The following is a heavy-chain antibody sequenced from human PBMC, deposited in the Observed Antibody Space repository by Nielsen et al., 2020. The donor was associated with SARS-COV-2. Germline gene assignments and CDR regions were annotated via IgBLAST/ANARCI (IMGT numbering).Heavy chain of an antibody. CDR1: GFTFSSYS. Sequence: GVLKISCVVSGFTFSSYSMNWVRHAPGKGLEWVSYISGSSRTIHYADSLKGRFTISRDNVKNSVYLQMNSLRAEDTAVYYCARDPLHSFDAFDIWGQGTMVTVAS. CDR3: ARDPLHSFDAFDI. D-gene: IGHD1-26*01. V-gene: IGHV3-48*01. J-gene: IGHJ3*02. CDR2: ISGSSRTI.